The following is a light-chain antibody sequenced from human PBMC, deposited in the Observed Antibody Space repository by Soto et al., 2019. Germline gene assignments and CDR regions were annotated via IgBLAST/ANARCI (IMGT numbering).Light chain of an antibody. V-gene: IGLV2-8*01. CDR2: EVS. CDR3: SSYAGSNNYVV. Sequence: QSVLTQPPSASGSPGHAVTISCTGTSSDVGGYNYVSWYQQHPGKAPKLMIYEVSKRPSGVPDRFSGSKSCNTASLTVSGLQAEDEADYYCSSYAGSNNYVVFGGGTKVTVL. J-gene: IGLJ2*01. CDR1: SSDVGGYNY.